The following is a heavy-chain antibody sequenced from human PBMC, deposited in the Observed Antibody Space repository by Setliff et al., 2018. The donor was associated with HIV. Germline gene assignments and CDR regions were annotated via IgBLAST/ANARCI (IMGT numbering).Heavy chain of an antibody. Sequence: SETLSLTCTVSGGSISSGNYFWNWIRQPAGKGLEWIGRIYTSGSTHYNPSLESRVTMSVDTSKNQFSLKLSSVTAADTAVYYCARGTGYYYDSSGSNCFDPWGQGILVTVSS. CDR3: ARGTGYYYDSSGSNCFDP. CDR1: GGSISSGNYF. V-gene: IGHV4-61*02. CDR2: IYTSGST. J-gene: IGHJ5*02. D-gene: IGHD3-22*01.